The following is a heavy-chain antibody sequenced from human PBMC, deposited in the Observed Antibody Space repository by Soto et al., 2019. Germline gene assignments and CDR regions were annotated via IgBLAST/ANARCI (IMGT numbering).Heavy chain of an antibody. CDR1: GGSISSSSYF. CDR2: MYYSGST. Sequence: SETLSLTCSVSGGSISSSSYFWGWIRQPPGKGLEWIGSMYYSGSTYYNPSLKSRVTISVDTSKNQFSLKLSSVTAADTAVYYCARVLPPFDPWGQGTLVTVSS. V-gene: IGHV4-39*07. CDR3: ARVLPPFDP. J-gene: IGHJ5*01.